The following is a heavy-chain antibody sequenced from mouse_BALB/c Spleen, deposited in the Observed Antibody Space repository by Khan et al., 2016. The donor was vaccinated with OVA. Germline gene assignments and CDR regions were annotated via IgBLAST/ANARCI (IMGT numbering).Heavy chain of an antibody. CDR2: IWGDGSL. CDR3: AKFTQGYYSMDQ. Sequence: QVQLMESGPGLVAPSQSLSITCTVSGFTLTSYGVNWVRQPPGKGLEWMGVIWGDGSLNYYSNLKYRLIISKDNSKRQVFLTLNSLHTDDTATYYCAKFTQGYYSMDQWGQGTSVTVSS. V-gene: IGHV2-3*01. D-gene: IGHD3-2*02. CDR1: GFTLTSYG. J-gene: IGHJ4*01.